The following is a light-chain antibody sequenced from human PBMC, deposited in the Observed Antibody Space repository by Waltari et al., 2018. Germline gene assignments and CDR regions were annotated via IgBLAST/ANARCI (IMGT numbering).Light chain of an antibody. V-gene: IGLV2-11*01. J-gene: IGLJ3*02. CDR2: DVT. Sequence: QSALTQPRSVSGSPGQSVTISCTGTSSDVGDYNYFSWYQHHPGKTPQLMIYDVTKGLSGCPDRCAGSKSGNTASLTSSGLQAEDEADYYCCSYAGSHTWVFGGGTKLTVL. CDR3: CSYAGSHTWV. CDR1: SSDVGDYNY.